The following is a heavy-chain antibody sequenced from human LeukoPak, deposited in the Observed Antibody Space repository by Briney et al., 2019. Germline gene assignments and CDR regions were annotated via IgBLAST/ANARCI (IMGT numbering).Heavy chain of an antibody. CDR3: AREVSDYGSGSYYFHHYYYYYYMDV. CDR1: GYTFTSYG. D-gene: IGHD3-10*01. Sequence: ASVKVSCKASGYTFTSYGISWVRQAPGQGLEWMGWISAYNGNTHYAQKLQGRVTMTRNTSISTAYMELSSLRSEDTAVYYCAREVSDYGSGSYYFHHYYYYYYMDVWGKGTTVTISS. V-gene: IGHV1-18*01. CDR2: ISAYNGNT. J-gene: IGHJ6*03.